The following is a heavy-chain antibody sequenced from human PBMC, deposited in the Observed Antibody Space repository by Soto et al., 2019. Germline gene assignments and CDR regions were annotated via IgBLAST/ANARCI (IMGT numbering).Heavy chain of an antibody. V-gene: IGHV1-18*01. CDR3: ARDSFEYARGEYFQH. CDR1: GYTFTSYG. D-gene: IGHD2-2*01. CDR2: IIAYNGNT. Sequence: QVQLVQSGAEVKKPGASVKVSCKASGYTFTSYGISWVRQAPGQGLEWMGWIIAYNGNTNYAQKLQGRVTMTSDTCTSTAYMELRSLRSDDTAVYYCARDSFEYARGEYFQHWGQGTLVTVSS. J-gene: IGHJ1*01.